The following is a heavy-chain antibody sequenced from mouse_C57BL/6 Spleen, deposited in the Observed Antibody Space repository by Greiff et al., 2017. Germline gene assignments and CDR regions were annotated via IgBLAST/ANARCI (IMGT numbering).Heavy chain of an antibody. Sequence: EVKLVESGGGLVKPGGSLKLSCAASGFTFSDYGMHWVRQAPEKGLEWVAYISSGSSTIYYADTVKGRFTISRDNAKNTLFLQMTSLRSEDTAMYYCARQCNDYAMDYWGQGTSVTVSS. V-gene: IGHV5-17*01. D-gene: IGHD2-1*01. CDR1: GFTFSDYG. CDR2: ISSGSSTI. CDR3: ARQCNDYAMDY. J-gene: IGHJ4*01.